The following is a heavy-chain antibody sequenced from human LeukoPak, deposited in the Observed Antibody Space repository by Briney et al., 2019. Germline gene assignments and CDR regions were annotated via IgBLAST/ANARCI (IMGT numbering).Heavy chain of an antibody. D-gene: IGHD6-19*01. CDR3: ARLSEQWLTDY. J-gene: IGHJ4*02. CDR2: ISSISSTI. V-gene: IGHV3-11*04. CDR1: GFTFSDYY. Sequence: GGSLRLSCVASGFTFSDYYMSWIRQAPGKGLEWVSSISSISSTIYYADSVKGRFTISRDNAKNSLYLQMNSLRPEDTAVYYCARLSEQWLTDYWGQGTLVTVSS.